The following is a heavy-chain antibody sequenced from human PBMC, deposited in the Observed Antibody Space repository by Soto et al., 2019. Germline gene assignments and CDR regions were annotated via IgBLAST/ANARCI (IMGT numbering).Heavy chain of an antibody. CDR3: AILVLRFLEWRGGMVV. CDR2: IIPIFGTA. CDR1: GGTFISYA. D-gene: IGHD3-3*01. J-gene: IGHJ6*02. V-gene: IGHV1-69*06. Sequence: SVKVSCKASGGTFISYAISWVRQAPGQGLEWMGGIIPIFGTANYAQKFQGRVTITADKSTSTAYMELSSLRSEETAVYYCAILVLRFLEWRGGMVVWGQGTTVTVSS.